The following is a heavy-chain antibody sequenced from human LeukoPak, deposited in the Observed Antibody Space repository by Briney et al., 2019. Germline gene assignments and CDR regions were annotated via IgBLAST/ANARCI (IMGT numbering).Heavy chain of an antibody. V-gene: IGHV4-34*01. D-gene: IGHD3-22*01. Sequence: PSETLSLTCAVYGGSFSGYYWSWIRQPPGKGLEWIGEINHSGSTNYNPSLKSRGTISVDTSKNQFSLKLSSVTAADTAVYYCARGSDVTMITLDYWGQGTLVTVSS. CDR1: GGSFSGYY. CDR3: ARGSDVTMITLDY. CDR2: INHSGST. J-gene: IGHJ4*02.